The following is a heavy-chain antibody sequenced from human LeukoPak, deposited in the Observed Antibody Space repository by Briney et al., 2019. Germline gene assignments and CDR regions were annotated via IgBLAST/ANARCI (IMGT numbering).Heavy chain of an antibody. Sequence: GGSLRLSCAASGFTFSSYWMSWVRQAPGKGLEWVANIKQDGSEKYYVDSVKGRFTISRDNAKNSLYLQMNSLGAEDTAVYYCAKERDDILTGYSNAFDIWGQGTMVTVSS. CDR2: IKQDGSEK. CDR1: GFTFSSYW. D-gene: IGHD3-9*01. J-gene: IGHJ3*02. CDR3: AKERDDILTGYSNAFDI. V-gene: IGHV3-7*01.